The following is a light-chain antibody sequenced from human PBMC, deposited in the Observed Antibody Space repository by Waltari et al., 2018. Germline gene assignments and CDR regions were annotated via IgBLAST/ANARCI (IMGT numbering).Light chain of an antibody. V-gene: IGLV2-23*01. CDR2: EGS. Sequence: QSALTQPASVSGSPGQSITISCTGTSSDVGRYNLVSWYQHHPGKAPKVMIYEGSEGPSGVSNRFSGSTSGNTASLTIPGLQAEDEADYYCCSSAGSSPSVVVGGGTKLTVL. CDR1: SSDVGRYNL. J-gene: IGLJ2*01. CDR3: CSSAGSSPSVV.